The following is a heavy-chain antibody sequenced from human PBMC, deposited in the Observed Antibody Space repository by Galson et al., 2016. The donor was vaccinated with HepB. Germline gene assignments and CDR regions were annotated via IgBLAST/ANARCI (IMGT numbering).Heavy chain of an antibody. CDR3: ARDRIPDRYYGLSV. CDR1: GFTFGDYY. D-gene: IGHD1-14*01. J-gene: IGHJ6*02. Sequence: SLRLSCAASGFTFGDYYMSWVRQAPGKGLEWLSIISGSGTSIYYADSVKGRFTVSRDNTKNLVYLQTNSLRAEDTAVYYCARDRIPDRYYGLSVWGHGTTVTVSS. CDR2: ISGSGTSI. V-gene: IGHV3-11*01.